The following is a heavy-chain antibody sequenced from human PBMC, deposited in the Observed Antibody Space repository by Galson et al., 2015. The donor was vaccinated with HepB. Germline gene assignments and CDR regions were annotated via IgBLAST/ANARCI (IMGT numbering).Heavy chain of an antibody. CDR3: ARSHYGMDV. V-gene: IGHV3-7*03. CDR1: GFTFSHSW. CDR2: MNQDESEK. Sequence: SLRLSCAASGFTFSHSWMTWVRQTPGKGLEWVANMNQDESEKNYVDPVKGRFTISRANAKNSLYLQMNSLRDEDTAMYYCARSHYGMDVWGQGTTVTVSS. J-gene: IGHJ6*02.